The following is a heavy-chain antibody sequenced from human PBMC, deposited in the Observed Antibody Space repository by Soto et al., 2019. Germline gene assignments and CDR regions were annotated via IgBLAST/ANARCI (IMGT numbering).Heavy chain of an antibody. Sequence: GGSLRLSCAASGFTFSSYSMNWVRQAPGKGLEWVSYISSSSSTIYYADSVKGRFTISRDNAKNSLYLQMNSLRAEDTAVYYCARGDPTATSYYYYMDVWGKGTTVTVSS. CDR1: GFTFSSYS. CDR3: ARGDPTATSYYYYMDV. J-gene: IGHJ6*03. CDR2: ISSSSSTI. D-gene: IGHD5-18*01. V-gene: IGHV3-48*01.